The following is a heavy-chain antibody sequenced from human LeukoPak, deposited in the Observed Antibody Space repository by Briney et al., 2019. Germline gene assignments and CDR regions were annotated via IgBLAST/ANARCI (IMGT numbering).Heavy chain of an antibody. D-gene: IGHD3-10*01. CDR2: IYYSGST. CDR3: ARHHPYYYGSGSYIGGYFDY. V-gene: IGHV4-59*08. J-gene: IGHJ4*02. Sequence: SETLSLTCTVSGGSIGSYYWRWIRQPPGKGLEWIGYIYYSGSTNYNPSLKSRVTISVDTSKNQFSLKLSSVTAADTAVYYCARHHPYYYGSGSYIGGYFDYWGQGTLVTVSS. CDR1: GGSIGSYY.